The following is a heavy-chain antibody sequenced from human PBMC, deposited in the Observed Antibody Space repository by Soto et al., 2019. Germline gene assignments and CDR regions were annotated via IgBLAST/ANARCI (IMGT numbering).Heavy chain of an antibody. J-gene: IGHJ5*02. CDR3: ARAQGFRVVNNSNWSDP. CDR2: ISAYNGNT. Sequence: ARVKVSFKASGYTFRRYGIMWLRQAPGQGLEWMGWISAYNGNTNSAERLRGRLTMTTDASTTTAYMELRSLRSDDTAIYYCARAQGFRVVNNSNWSDPWGQGTLVTVSS. CDR1: GYTFRRYG. V-gene: IGHV1-18*01. D-gene: IGHD1-1*01.